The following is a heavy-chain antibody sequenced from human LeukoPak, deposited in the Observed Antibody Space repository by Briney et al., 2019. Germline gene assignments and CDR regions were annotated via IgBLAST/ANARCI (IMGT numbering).Heavy chain of an antibody. CDR3: ARDLTMVRGVIMDY. Sequence: SETLSLTCAVYGGSFSGYYWSWIRQPPGKGLEWIGEINHSGSTNYNPSLKSRVTISVDTSKNQFSLKLSSVTAADTAVYYCARDLTMVRGVIMDYWGQGTLVTVSS. CDR1: GGSFSGYY. D-gene: IGHD3-10*01. V-gene: IGHV4-34*01. J-gene: IGHJ4*02. CDR2: INHSGST.